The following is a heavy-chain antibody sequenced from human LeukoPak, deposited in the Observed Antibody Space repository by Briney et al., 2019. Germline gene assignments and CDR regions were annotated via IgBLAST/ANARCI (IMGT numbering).Heavy chain of an antibody. CDR2: ISSSSSYI. CDR1: GFTFSSYS. CDR3: ARDPPPPRAVAVYHDY. D-gene: IGHD6-19*01. Sequence: PGGSLRVSCAASGFTFSSYSMNWVRQAPGKGLEWVSSISSSSSYIYYADSVKGRFTISRDNAKNSLYLQMNSLRAEDTAVYYCARDPPPPRAVAVYHDYWGQGTLVTVSS. V-gene: IGHV3-21*04. J-gene: IGHJ4*02.